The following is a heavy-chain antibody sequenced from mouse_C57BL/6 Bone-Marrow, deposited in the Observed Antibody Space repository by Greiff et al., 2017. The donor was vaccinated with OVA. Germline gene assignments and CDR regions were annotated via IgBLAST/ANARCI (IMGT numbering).Heavy chain of an antibody. CDR2: IDTSDSYT. D-gene: IGHD2-1*01. Sequence: QVQLQQPGAELVMPGASVKLSCKASGYTFTSYWMHWVKQRPGKGLEWIGAIDTSDSYTNYNQQFKGKSTLTVDKSASTAYMQLSSLTSEDSAVYYCARKCDGNYSLSRYFDVWGTGTTVTVSS. V-gene: IGHV1-69*01. CDR3: ARKCDGNYSLSRYFDV. CDR1: GYTFTSYW. J-gene: IGHJ1*03.